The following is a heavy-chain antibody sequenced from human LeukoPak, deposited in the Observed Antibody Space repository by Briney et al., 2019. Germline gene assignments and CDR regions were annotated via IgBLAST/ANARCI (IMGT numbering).Heavy chain of an antibody. CDR3: ARNYYDSMFGLNYFDY. Sequence: WASVKVSCKASGGTFSSYAISWVRQAPGQGLEWMGGIIPIFGTANYAQKFQGRVTITADESTSTAYMELSSLRSEDTAVYYCARNYYDSMFGLNYFDYWGQGTLVTVSS. D-gene: IGHD3-22*01. CDR1: GGTFSSYA. V-gene: IGHV1-69*13. J-gene: IGHJ4*02. CDR2: IIPIFGTA.